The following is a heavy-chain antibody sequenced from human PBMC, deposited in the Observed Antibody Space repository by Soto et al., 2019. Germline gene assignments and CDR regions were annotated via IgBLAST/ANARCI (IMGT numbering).Heavy chain of an antibody. CDR2: TSTFNGEA. V-gene: IGHV1-18*01. J-gene: IGHJ4*02. CDR1: GYSFTSTG. Sequence: ASVKVSCKASGYSFTSTGISWVRQAPGQGPEWMGWTSTFNGEAKYAQKLQGRVTMTTDTSTTTAYMELRSLTSDDTAVYYCARDLDGSGSYYTDYWGQGTLVTVSS. D-gene: IGHD3-10*01. CDR3: ARDLDGSGSYYTDY.